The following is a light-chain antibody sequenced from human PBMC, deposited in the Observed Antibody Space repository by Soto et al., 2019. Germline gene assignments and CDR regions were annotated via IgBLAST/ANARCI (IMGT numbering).Light chain of an antibody. CDR2: GAS. V-gene: IGKV3-20*01. CDR1: QSISSSY. J-gene: IGKJ1*01. CDR3: QQYYSSPWT. Sequence: EIVLTQSPGTLSLSPVERATLSCRASQSISSSYLAWYQQKPGQAPRLLIYGASSRATGTPDRFSGSGSGTDFTLTISRLEPEDFAVYYCQQYYSSPWTFGLGTKVDIK.